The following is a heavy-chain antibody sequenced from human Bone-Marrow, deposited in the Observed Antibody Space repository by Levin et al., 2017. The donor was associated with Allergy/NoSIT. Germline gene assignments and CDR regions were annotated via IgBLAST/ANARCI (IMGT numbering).Heavy chain of an antibody. V-gene: IGHV7-4-1*02. CDR2: INTNTGNP. CDR1: GYSFTSYA. CDR3: AIASCSSDICDFPP. D-gene: IGHD2-2*01. J-gene: IGHJ5*02. Sequence: ASVKVSCKASGYSFTSYAMNWVRQAPGQGLEWMGWINTNTGNPTNAQVFTGRFDLSLDTSVSTAYLQISGLKAEDTAVYYCAIASCSSDICDFPPWGQGTLVTVSS.